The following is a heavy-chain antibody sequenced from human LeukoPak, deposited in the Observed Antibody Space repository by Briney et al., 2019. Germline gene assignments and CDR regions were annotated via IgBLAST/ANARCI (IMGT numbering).Heavy chain of an antibody. CDR1: GGSFSGYY. V-gene: IGHV4-34*01. D-gene: IGHD1-20*01. Sequence: SETLSLTCAVYGGSFSGYYWSWIRQPPGKGLEWIGEINHSGSTNYNPSLKSRVTISVDTSKNQFSLKLSSVTAADTAVYYCASITGTELYYYCYMDVWGKGTTVTVSS. CDR3: ASITGTELYYYCYMDV. CDR2: INHSGST. J-gene: IGHJ6*03.